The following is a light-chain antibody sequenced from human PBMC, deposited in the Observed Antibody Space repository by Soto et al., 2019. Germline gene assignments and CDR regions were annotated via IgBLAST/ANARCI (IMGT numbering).Light chain of an antibody. Sequence: QSVLTQPASVYGSPGQSITISCTGTSRDVGAYDYVSWYQHHPGNAPKLMIYDVSNRPSGVSNRVSGSKSGNTASLTISGLQAEYEADYFCCSYTSLSTLVFGGGTKLTVL. CDR1: SRDVGAYDY. CDR2: DVS. J-gene: IGLJ2*01. V-gene: IGLV2-14*03. CDR3: CSYTSLSTLV.